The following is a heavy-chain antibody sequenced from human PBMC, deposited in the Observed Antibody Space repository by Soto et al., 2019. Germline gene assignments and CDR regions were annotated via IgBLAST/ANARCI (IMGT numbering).Heavy chain of an antibody. CDR1: GYTFTSYD. J-gene: IGHJ4*02. Sequence: ASVKVSCKASGYTFTSYDINWVRQATGQGLEWMGWMNPNSCNTGYAQKFQGRVTMTGNTSISTAYMELSSLRSEDTDVYYCARGLDDSSSWRWGQGTLVTVSS. CDR2: MNPNSCNT. D-gene: IGHD6-13*01. V-gene: IGHV1-8*01. CDR3: ARGLDDSSSWR.